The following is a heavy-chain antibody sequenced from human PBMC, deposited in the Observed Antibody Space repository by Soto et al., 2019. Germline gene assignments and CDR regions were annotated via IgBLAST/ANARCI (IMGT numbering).Heavy chain of an antibody. CDR1: GGSISSSSYY. V-gene: IGHV4-31*03. CDR3: AASGDSRVVVVAAMFDY. J-gene: IGHJ4*02. Sequence: PSETLSLTCTVSGGSISSSSYYWGWIRQHPGKGLEWIGYIYYSGSTYYNPSLKSRVTISVDTSKNQFSLKLSSVTAADTAVYYCAASGDSRVVVVAAMFDYWGQGTLVTVSS. CDR2: IYYSGST. D-gene: IGHD2-15*01.